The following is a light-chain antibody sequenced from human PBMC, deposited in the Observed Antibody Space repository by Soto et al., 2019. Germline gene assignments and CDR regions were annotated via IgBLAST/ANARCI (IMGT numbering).Light chain of an antibody. Sequence: DIPLTQSPSFLSASVGDRVIITCRVSQGISSYLAWYQQKPGKPPKLLIYAASTLQSGVPSRFSGSGSGTEFTLTIRSLQPEDFATYYCQQLNSYRTFGGGTKVEIK. V-gene: IGKV1-9*01. CDR2: AAS. J-gene: IGKJ4*01. CDR1: QGISSY. CDR3: QQLNSYRT.